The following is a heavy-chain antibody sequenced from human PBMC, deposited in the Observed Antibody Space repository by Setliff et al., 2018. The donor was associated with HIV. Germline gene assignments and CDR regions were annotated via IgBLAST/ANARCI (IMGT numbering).Heavy chain of an antibody. J-gene: IGHJ3*02. Sequence: PSETLSLTCAVYGGSFSTYYWSWIRQRPGKGLEWIGEINHTGNTNYSPSLKSRVTISLDTSKIQFSLKLSSVTAADTAVYYCARASEGYTYGYGLDIWGQGTMVTVSS. CDR3: ARASEGYTYGYGLDI. CDR2: INHTGNT. D-gene: IGHD5-18*01. CDR1: GGSFSTYY. V-gene: IGHV4-34*01.